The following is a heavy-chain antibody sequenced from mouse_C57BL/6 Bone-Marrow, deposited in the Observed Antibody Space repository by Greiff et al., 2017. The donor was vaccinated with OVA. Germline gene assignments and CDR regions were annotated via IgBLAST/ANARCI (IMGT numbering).Heavy chain of an antibody. CDR2: INPGSGGT. J-gene: IGHJ3*01. D-gene: IGHD2-3*01. Sequence: VQLVESGAELVRPGTSVKVSCKASGYAFTNYLLEWVKQRPGQGLEWIGVINPGSGGTNYTEKFKGKATLTADKSSSTAYMQLSSLTSEDSAVYFCARDGYYEGFAYWGQGTLVTVSA. V-gene: IGHV1-54*01. CDR3: ARDGYYEGFAY. CDR1: GYAFTNYL.